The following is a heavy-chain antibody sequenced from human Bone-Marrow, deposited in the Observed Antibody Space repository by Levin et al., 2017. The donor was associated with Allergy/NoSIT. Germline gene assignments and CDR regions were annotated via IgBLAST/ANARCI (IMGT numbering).Heavy chain of an antibody. D-gene: IGHD3-10*01. CDR3: ARGTSRESQTSHY. CDR1: GYTFTSYD. J-gene: IGHJ4*02. CDR2: MNPDSGNT. Sequence: ASVKVSCKASGYTFTSYDFNWVRQATGQGLEWMGWMNPDSGNTGYAQKFQGRLTMTRDTSISTAYMELNSLESEDTAVYYCARGTSRESQTSHYWGQGTLVTVSS. V-gene: IGHV1-8*01.